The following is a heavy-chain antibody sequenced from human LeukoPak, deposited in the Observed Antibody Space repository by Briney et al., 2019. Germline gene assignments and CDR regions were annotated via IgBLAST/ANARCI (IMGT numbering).Heavy chain of an antibody. Sequence: GGSLRLSCAASGFTFSDYYMSWIRQAPGKGLEWVSYISSSGSTIYYADSVKGRFTISRDNAKNSLCLQMNSLRAEDTAVYYCARDGRGEYSYGPRGWFDPWGQGTLVTVSS. CDR3: ARDGRGEYSYGPRGWFDP. J-gene: IGHJ5*02. CDR2: ISSSGSTI. V-gene: IGHV3-11*01. D-gene: IGHD5-18*01. CDR1: GFTFSDYY.